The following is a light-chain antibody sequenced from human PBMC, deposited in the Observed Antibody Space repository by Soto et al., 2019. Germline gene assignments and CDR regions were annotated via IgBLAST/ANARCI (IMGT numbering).Light chain of an antibody. Sequence: QSALTQPASVSGSPGQSITISCTGTSRDVGGYNFVSWYQHHPGKAPKLMIYDVSNRPSGVSNRFSGSKSGNTASLTISGLQAEEEADYYCSSYTSTYSVVVGGGTKLTVL. CDR2: DVS. CDR3: SSYTSTYSVV. V-gene: IGLV2-14*03. CDR1: SRDVGGYNF. J-gene: IGLJ2*01.